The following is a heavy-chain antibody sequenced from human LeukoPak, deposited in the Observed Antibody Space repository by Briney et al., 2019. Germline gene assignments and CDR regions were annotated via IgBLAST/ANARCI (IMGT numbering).Heavy chain of an antibody. CDR1: GFTFDDYG. CDR2: INWNGGST. J-gene: IGHJ4*02. V-gene: IGHV3-20*04. D-gene: IGHD3-10*01. CDR3: ARVRGITMVRGATWRDY. Sequence: GGSLRLSCAASGFTFDDYGMSWVRQAPGKGLEWVSGINWNGGSTGYADSVKGRFTISRDNAKNSLYLQMNSLRAEDTALYYCARVRGITMVRGATWRDYWGQGTLVTVSS.